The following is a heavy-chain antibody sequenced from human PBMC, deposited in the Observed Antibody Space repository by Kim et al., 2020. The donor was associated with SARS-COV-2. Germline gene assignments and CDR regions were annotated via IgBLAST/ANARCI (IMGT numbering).Heavy chain of an antibody. CDR1: GFTFSGSA. V-gene: IGHV3-73*01. J-gene: IGHJ6*02. Sequence: GGSLRLSCAASGFTFSGSAMHWVRQASGKGLEWVGRIRSKANSYATAYAASVKGRFTISRDDSKNTAYLQMNSLKTEDTAVYYCTRREYSSSWYLPGYYYGMDVWGQGTTVTVSS. CDR2: IRSKANSYAT. CDR3: TRREYSSSWYLPGYYYGMDV. D-gene: IGHD6-13*01.